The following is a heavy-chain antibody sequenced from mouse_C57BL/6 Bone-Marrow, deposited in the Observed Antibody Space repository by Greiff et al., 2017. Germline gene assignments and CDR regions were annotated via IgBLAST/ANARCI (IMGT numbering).Heavy chain of an antibody. CDR3: ARREYYGSSPAWFAY. J-gene: IGHJ3*01. CDR1: GYTFTDYN. D-gene: IGHD1-1*01. CDR2: INPNNGGT. Sequence: EVQLQQSGPELVKPGASVKIPCKASGYTFTDYNMDWVKQSHGKSLEWIGDINPNNGGTIYNQKFKGKATLTVDKSSSTAYMELRSLTSEDTAVYYCARREYYGSSPAWFAYWGQGTLVTVSA. V-gene: IGHV1-18*01.